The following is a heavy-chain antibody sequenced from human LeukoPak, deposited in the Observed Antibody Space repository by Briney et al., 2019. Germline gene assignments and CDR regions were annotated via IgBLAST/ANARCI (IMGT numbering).Heavy chain of an antibody. CDR2: IKSKTDGGTT. V-gene: IGHV3-15*01. CDR1: GFTFSNAW. Sequence: PGGSLRLSCAASGFTFSNAWMSWVRQAPGKGLEWVGRIKSKTDGGTTDYAAPVKGRFTISRDDSKNTLYLQMNSLKTEDTAVYYCTTYYYDSSGYYYGLYNWFDPWGQGTLVTVSS. D-gene: IGHD3-22*01. J-gene: IGHJ5*02. CDR3: TTYYYDSSGYYYGLYNWFDP.